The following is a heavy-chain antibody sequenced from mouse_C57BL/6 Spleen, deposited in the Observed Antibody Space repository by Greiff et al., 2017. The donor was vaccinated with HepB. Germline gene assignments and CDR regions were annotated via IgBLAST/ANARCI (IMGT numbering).Heavy chain of an antibody. V-gene: IGHV1-53*01. D-gene: IGHD1-1*01. CDR1: GYTFTSYW. J-gene: IGHJ3*01. Sequence: QVQLQQPGTELVKPGASVKLSCKASGYTFTSYWMHWVKQRPGQGLEWIGIITPSNGGTNYNEKFKSKATLTVDKSSRTAYMQLRSLTSEDCAVYYCGSYNGSSWCAYWGQGTLVTVSA. CDR3: GSYNGSSWCAY. CDR2: ITPSNGGT.